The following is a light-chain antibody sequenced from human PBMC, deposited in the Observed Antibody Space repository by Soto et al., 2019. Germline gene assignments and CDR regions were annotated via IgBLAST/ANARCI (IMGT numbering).Light chain of an antibody. J-gene: IGKJ1*01. CDR2: GAS. Sequence: EIVLTQSPATLSLSPGERATLSCRASQSVSSYLAWYQQKPGQAPRLLISGASTRATGIPARFSGRGSGTEFTLTISSLQSEDFAVYFCQQYNKWPATFGQGTKVDIK. V-gene: IGKV3-15*01. CDR1: QSVSSY. CDR3: QQYNKWPAT.